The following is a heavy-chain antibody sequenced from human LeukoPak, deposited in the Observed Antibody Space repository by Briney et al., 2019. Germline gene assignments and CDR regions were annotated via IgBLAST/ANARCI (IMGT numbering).Heavy chain of an antibody. V-gene: IGHV3-21*01. Sequence: GSLRLSCAASGFTFRSYTMNWVRQAPGKGLEWVSSISSVSTYIYYADSLKGRLTISRDNAKNSVYLQLNNLRPEDTAVYYCARDRRAPYYDFRSGYIDHYYMDVWGKGTTVTVSS. J-gene: IGHJ6*03. D-gene: IGHD3-3*01. CDR3: ARDRRAPYYDFRSGYIDHYYMDV. CDR1: GFTFRSYT. CDR2: ISSVSTYI.